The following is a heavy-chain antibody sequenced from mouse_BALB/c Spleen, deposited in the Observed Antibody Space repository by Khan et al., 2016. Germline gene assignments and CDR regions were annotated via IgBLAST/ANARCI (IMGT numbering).Heavy chain of an antibody. CDR1: GFTFSSYD. V-gene: IGHV5-6*01. CDR3: ARRGRYDDYYFDY. CDR2: ISSGGSYT. J-gene: IGHJ2*01. Sequence: EVELVESGGDLVKPGGSLKFSCAASGFTFSSYDMSWVRQTPDKRLEWVATISSGGSYTSYPDSVKGRFNISRDNAKTTLNLQMSSLTSEDTAMYYCARRGRYDDYYFDYWGQGTTLTVSS. D-gene: IGHD2-14*01.